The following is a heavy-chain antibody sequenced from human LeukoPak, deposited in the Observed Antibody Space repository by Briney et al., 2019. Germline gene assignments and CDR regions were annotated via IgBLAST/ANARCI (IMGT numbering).Heavy chain of an antibody. CDR1: GFTFSSYA. V-gene: IGHV3-30-3*01. CDR3: ARDVDDWYFDL. CDR2: ISYDGSNK. Sequence: PGRSLRLSCAASGFTFSSYAMHWVRQAPGKGLEWVAVISYDGSNKYYADSVKGRFTISRDNSKNTLYLQMNSLRAEDTAVYYCARDVDDWYFDLWGRGTLVTVSS. D-gene: IGHD5-12*01. J-gene: IGHJ2*01.